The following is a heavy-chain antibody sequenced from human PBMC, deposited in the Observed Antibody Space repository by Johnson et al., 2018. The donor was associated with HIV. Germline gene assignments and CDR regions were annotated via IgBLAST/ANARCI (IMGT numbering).Heavy chain of an antibody. CDR3: ARTRQGAFDI. CDR1: GFTVSSSY. J-gene: IGHJ3*02. V-gene: IGHV3-66*02. CDR2: IYSGGGT. Sequence: VQLVESGGGLVQPGGSLRLSCVVSGFTVSSSYLTWVRQAPGKGLEWVSLIYSGGGTYYEDSVKGRFTISRDNSKNTLYLQMNSLRPQDTAVYYCARTRQGAFDIWGQGTMVTVSS.